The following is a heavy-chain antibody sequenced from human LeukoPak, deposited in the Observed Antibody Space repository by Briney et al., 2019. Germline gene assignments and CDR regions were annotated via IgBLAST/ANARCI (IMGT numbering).Heavy chain of an antibody. V-gene: IGHV3-23*01. Sequence: GGSLRLSCAASGFTFSSYAMSWVRQAPGKGLEWVSAISGSGGSTYYADPVKGRFTISRDNSKNTLYLQMNSLRAEDTAVYYCAKDPRVVAVAGTIDYWGQGTLVTVSS. CDR3: AKDPRVVAVAGTIDY. CDR2: ISGSGGST. J-gene: IGHJ4*02. D-gene: IGHD6-19*01. CDR1: GFTFSSYA.